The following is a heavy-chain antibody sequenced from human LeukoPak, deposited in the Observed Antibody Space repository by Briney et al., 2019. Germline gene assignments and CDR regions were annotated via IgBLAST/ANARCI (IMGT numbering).Heavy chain of an antibody. J-gene: IGHJ5*02. D-gene: IGHD6-13*01. CDR2: ISASGGST. V-gene: IGHV3-23*01. CDR1: GFTFSRYW. CDR3: AHPTEYSSSWYGNWFDP. Sequence: GGSLRLSCVASGFTFSRYWMSWVRQAPGKGLEWVSAISASGGSTYYADSVKGRFTISRDNSKNTLYLQMNSLRAEDTAVYYCAHPTEYSSSWYGNWFDPWGQGTLVTVSS.